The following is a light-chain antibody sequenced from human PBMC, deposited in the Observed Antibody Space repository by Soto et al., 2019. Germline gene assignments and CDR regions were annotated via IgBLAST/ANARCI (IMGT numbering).Light chain of an antibody. CDR2: GAS. CDR3: QQYGSSRT. Sequence: EIGLTQCPGTLSLSPGERATLPCRASQSVSSSCLAWYQQKPGQAPRLLIYGASSRATGIPDRFSGSGSGTDFTLTISRLEPEDFAVYYCQQYGSSRTFGQGTKV. V-gene: IGKV3-20*01. J-gene: IGKJ1*01. CDR1: QSVSSSC.